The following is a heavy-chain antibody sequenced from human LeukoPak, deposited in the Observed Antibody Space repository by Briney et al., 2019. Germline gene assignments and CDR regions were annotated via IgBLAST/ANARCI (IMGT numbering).Heavy chain of an antibody. V-gene: IGHV3-66*01. Sequence: GGSLRLSCEASGFTVSNNYMSWVRQAPGEGLEWVSLVYSGGTTYYADSVKGRFTISRDNSKNTLYLQMNSLRAEDTAVYYCARAGQQLGFDYWGQGTLVTVSS. D-gene: IGHD6-13*01. CDR1: GFTVSNNY. J-gene: IGHJ4*02. CDR2: VYSGGTT. CDR3: ARAGQQLGFDY.